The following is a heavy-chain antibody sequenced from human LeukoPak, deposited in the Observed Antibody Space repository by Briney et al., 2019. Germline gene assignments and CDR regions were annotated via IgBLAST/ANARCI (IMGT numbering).Heavy chain of an antibody. CDR1: EFTFSSYW. CDR2: IKQDGGQI. D-gene: IGHD4-23*01. CDR3: ARAAVVTSPFDY. J-gene: IGHJ4*02. Sequence: GGSLRLSCAASEFTFSSYWMSWVRQAPGKGLEWVANIKQDGGQIYYLESVKGRFTVSRDNAKNSLYLQMNSLRAEDTAVYYCARAAVVTSPFDYWGQGTLVTVSS. V-gene: IGHV3-7*01.